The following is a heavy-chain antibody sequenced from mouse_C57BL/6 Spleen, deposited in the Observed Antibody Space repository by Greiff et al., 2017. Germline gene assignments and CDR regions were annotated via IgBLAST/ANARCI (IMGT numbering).Heavy chain of an antibody. CDR1: GYAFTNYL. D-gene: IGHD1-1*01. CDR2: INPGSGGT. Sequence: QVQLQQSGAELVRPGTSVKVSCKASGYAFTNYLIEWVKQRPGQGLEWIGVINPGSGGTNYNEKFKGKATLTADKSSSTAYMQLSSLTSEDSAVYFCARRDYYGSSYAMGYWGQGTSVTVSS. J-gene: IGHJ4*01. CDR3: ARRDYYGSSYAMGY. V-gene: IGHV1-54*01.